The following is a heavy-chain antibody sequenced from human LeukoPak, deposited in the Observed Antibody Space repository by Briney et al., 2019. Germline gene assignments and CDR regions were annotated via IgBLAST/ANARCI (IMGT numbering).Heavy chain of an antibody. J-gene: IGHJ4*02. V-gene: IGHV4-61*02. Sequence: SETLSLTCTVSGGSISSGDYYWNWIRQPAGKGLEWIGRIYASGGTNYNPSLKSRVTISIDTSKHQFSLELNSVTAADTAVYYCARRGDVWGQGTLVTVSS. CDR2: IYASGGT. CDR1: GGSISSGDYY. D-gene: IGHD3-10*01. CDR3: ARRGDV.